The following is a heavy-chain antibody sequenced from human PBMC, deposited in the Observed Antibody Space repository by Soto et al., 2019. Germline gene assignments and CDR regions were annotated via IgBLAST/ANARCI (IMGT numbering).Heavy chain of an antibody. V-gene: IGHV4-39*01. CDR1: GGSISSSSYY. CDR2: IYYSGST. J-gene: IGHJ3*02. Sequence: QLQLQESGPGLVKPSETLSLTCTVSGGSISSSSYYWGWIRQPPGKGLEWIGSIYYSGSTYYNPSLKSRVTISVDTSKNQFSLKLSSVTAADTAVYYCARTVTTMAFDIWGQGTMVTVSS. D-gene: IGHD4-4*01. CDR3: ARTVTTMAFDI.